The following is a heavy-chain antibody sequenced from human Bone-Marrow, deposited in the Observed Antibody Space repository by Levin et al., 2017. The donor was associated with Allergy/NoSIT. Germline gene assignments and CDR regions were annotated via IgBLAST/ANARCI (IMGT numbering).Heavy chain of an antibody. J-gene: IGHJ3*02. CDR3: ARDKGYEVDSAMNDAFDI. Sequence: SCVASGLTFEDYAMHWVRQAPGKGLECVSSISWNSRSIRYADSVKGRFTVSRDNAKNSLYLQMDSLRPEDTAVYFCARDKGYEVDSAMNDAFDIWGQGTRVTVSS. CDR1: GLTFEDYA. D-gene: IGHD2-2*01. V-gene: IGHV3-9*01. CDR2: ISWNSRSI.